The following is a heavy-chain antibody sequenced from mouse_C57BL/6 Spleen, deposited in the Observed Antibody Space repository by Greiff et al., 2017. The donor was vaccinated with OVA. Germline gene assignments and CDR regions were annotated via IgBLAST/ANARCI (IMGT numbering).Heavy chain of an antibody. CDR3: ASGDYYSSRHWYFDV. D-gene: IGHD1-1*01. V-gene: IGHV1-81*01. CDR2: IYPRSGNT. CDR1: GYTFTSYG. Sequence: QVQLQQSGAELARPGASVKLSCKASGYTFTSYGISWVKQRTGQGLEWIGEIYPRSGNTYYNEKFKGKATLTADKSSSTAYMELRSLTSEDSAVYVCASGDYYSSRHWYFDVWGTGTTVTVSS. J-gene: IGHJ1*03.